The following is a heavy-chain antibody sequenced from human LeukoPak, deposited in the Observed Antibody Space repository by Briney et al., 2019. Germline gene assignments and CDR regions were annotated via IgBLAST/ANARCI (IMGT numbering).Heavy chain of an antibody. D-gene: IGHD2-21*02. CDR2: IYSGGGT. CDR3: ARGGGDYAFDY. Sequence: GGSLRLSCAASGFTFSKYAFHWVRQAPGKGLEWVSVIYSGGGTYYADSVRGRFTISRDNSKSTLYLQMNSLRAEDTAVYYCARGGGDYAFDYWGQGTLVTVSS. CDR1: GFTFSKYA. J-gene: IGHJ4*02. V-gene: IGHV3-53*01.